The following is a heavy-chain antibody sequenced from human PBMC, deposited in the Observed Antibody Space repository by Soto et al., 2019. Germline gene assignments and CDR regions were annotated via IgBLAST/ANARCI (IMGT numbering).Heavy chain of an antibody. CDR3: ACGNVSVTVFDLFVTNSHNCFDP. J-gene: IGHJ5*02. CDR2: IYYSGYT. Sequence: PSETMSLTSTVSGGSISSSRYYWGWIRQPPGKGLEWIGRIYYSGYTYYDPSLKTRVTISVDTSKNKFSLKMSSVTAADTAVYYCACGNVSVTVFDLFVTNSHNCFDPWGQGTLVTVSS. CDR1: GGSISSSRYY. D-gene: IGHD3-3*01. V-gene: IGHV4-39*01.